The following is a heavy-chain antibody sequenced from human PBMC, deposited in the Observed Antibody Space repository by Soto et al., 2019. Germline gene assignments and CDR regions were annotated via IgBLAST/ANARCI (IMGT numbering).Heavy chain of an antibody. CDR2: IYHSGST. V-gene: IGHV4-38-2*02. CDR3: ARDMEATYYYDSSDQPFDY. Sequence: PSETLSLTCAVSGYSISSGYYWGWIRQPPGKGLEWIGSIYHSGSTYYNPSLKSRVTISVDTSKNQFSLKLSSVTAADTAVYYCARDMEATYYYDSSDQPFDYWGQGTLVTVS. D-gene: IGHD3-22*01. J-gene: IGHJ4*02. CDR1: GYSISSGYY.